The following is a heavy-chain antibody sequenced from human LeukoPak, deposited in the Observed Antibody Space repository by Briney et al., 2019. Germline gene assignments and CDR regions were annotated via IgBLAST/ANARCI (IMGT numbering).Heavy chain of an antibody. J-gene: IGHJ4*02. V-gene: IGHV3-53*01. D-gene: IGHD1-1*01. CDR1: GFAVSNSF. Sequence: GGSLRLSRAVSGFAVSNSFMSWVRQAPGKGLEWLSVIFTGGDTYYAGSVKGRFTISRDNSENTLYLQMNSLTAEDTALYYCVKGSTGVPPLEYWGQGTLVTVSS. CDR3: VKGSTGVPPLEY. CDR2: IFTGGDT.